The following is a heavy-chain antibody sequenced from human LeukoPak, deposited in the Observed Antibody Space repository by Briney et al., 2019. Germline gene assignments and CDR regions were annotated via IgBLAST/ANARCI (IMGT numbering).Heavy chain of an antibody. CDR1: GGSFSGYY. CDR3: ARSHYDAFDI. V-gene: IGHV4-34*01. CDR2: INHSGST. D-gene: IGHD3-10*01. Sequence: SETLSLTCAVYGGSFSGYYWSWIRQPPGKGLEWPGRINHSGSTNYNPSLKSRVTISIDTSKNQFSLKLRSVTAADTAVYYCARSHYDAFDIWGHGTMVTVSS. J-gene: IGHJ3*02.